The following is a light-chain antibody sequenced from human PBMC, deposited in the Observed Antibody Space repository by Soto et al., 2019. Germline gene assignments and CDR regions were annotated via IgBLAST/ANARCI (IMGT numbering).Light chain of an antibody. V-gene: IGLV1-51*01. CDR1: SSNIGTKY. Sequence: QSVLTQPPSVSAAPGQTVTISCSGSSSNIGTKYVSWYQHLPGTAPKLLIYDNDKRPSGIPDRFSGSKSGTSATLGITGLQTGDEADYYCGTWDSSLSAVVFGGGTKVTVL. CDR3: GTWDSSLSAVV. CDR2: DND. J-gene: IGLJ2*01.